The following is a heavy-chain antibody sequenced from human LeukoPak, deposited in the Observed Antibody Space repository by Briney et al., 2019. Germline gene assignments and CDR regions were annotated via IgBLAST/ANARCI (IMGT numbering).Heavy chain of an antibody. Sequence: SETLSLTCTVSGGSISSYYWSWIRQPPGKGLEWIGYIYSSGRTNYSPSLKSRVTISVDTSKNQFSLRLSSVTAADTAVYYCARRGGTPNHFDYWGQGTLVTVSS. CDR3: ARRGGTPNHFDY. CDR2: IYSSGRT. V-gene: IGHV4-59*08. J-gene: IGHJ4*02. CDR1: GGSISSYY. D-gene: IGHD2-15*01.